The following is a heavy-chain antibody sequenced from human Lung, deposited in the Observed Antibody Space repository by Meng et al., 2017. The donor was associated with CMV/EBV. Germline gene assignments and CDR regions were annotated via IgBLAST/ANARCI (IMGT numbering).Heavy chain of an antibody. Sequence: ESXKISXTASGFTFSNAWMSWVRQAPGKGLEWVGRIKSKTDGGTTDYAAPVKGRFTISRDDSKNTLYLQMNSLKTEDTAVYYCTTGAGTMIVVYDYWGQGTXVTVSS. CDR1: GFTFSNAW. J-gene: IGHJ4*01. D-gene: IGHD3-22*01. CDR2: IKSKTDGGTT. V-gene: IGHV3-15*01. CDR3: TTGAGTMIVVYDY.